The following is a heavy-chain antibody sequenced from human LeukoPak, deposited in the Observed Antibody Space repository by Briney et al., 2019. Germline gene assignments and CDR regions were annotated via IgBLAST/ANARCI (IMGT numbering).Heavy chain of an antibody. V-gene: IGHV4-59*01. CDR3: ARRGHDYGSSPFDY. CDR1: GGATSSYY. J-gene: IGHJ4*02. Sequence: SETLSLTCTVTGGATSSYYWSWIRQSPGKGLEWIGYMHYNGGTNFNPSLKSRVTISLDTSKNQASLKVSSVAAADTAVYYCARRGHDYGSSPFDYWGQGTLVIVSS. D-gene: IGHD4-17*01. CDR2: MHYNGGT.